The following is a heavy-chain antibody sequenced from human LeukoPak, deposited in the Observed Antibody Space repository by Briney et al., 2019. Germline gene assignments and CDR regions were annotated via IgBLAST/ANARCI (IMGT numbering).Heavy chain of an antibody. J-gene: IGHJ4*02. CDR1: GDSASSNSAA. Sequence: SQTLSLTCAISGDSASSNSAAWNWIRQSPSRGLEWLGRTYYRSKWYNDYAVSMKSRITINPDTSKNQFSLQLNSVTPEDTAVYYCARAMTPKSSSWYIDYWGQGTLVTVSS. D-gene: IGHD6-13*01. CDR3: ARAMTPKSSSWYIDY. V-gene: IGHV6-1*01. CDR2: TYYRSKWYN.